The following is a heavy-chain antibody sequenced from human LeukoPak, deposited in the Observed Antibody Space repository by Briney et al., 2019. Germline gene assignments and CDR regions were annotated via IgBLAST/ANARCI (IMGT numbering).Heavy chain of an antibody. CDR2: ISSNGGST. J-gene: IGHJ5*02. Sequence: GGSLRLSCAASGFTFSSYAMHWVRQAPGKGLEYVSAISSNGGSTYYANSVKGRFTISRDNSKNTLYLQMGSLRAEDMAVYYCARGYSSRSAWFDPWGQGTLVTVSS. V-gene: IGHV3-64*01. CDR3: ARGYSSRSAWFDP. CDR1: GFTFSSYA. D-gene: IGHD6-13*01.